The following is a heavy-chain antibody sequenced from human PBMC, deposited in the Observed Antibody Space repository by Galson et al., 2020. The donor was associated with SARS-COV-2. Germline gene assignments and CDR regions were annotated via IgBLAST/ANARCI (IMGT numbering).Heavy chain of an antibody. V-gene: IGHV4-59*01. CDR1: GGAISGYY. Sequence: SETLSLTCTVSGGAISGYYWSWIRQSPGKGLEWIGYIYYDGTTNYNPSLKTRVSISVDTSKNQFFLKLTSVTAADTAVYYCARGGSGWNWFDPWGQGTLVTVSS. CDR2: IYYDGTT. CDR3: ARGGSGWNWFDP. D-gene: IGHD3-22*01. J-gene: IGHJ5*02.